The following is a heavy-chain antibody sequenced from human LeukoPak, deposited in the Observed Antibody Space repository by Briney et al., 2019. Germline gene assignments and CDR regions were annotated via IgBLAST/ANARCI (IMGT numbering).Heavy chain of an antibody. D-gene: IGHD3-22*01. Sequence: GGSLRLSCAASGFTFSSYSMNWVRQAPGKGLEWVSSISSSSSYIYYADSVKGRFTISRDNAKNSLYLQMNSLRAEDTAVYYCARDKNYYDTSAGDAFDIWGQGTMVTVSS. J-gene: IGHJ3*02. CDR3: ARDKNYYDTSAGDAFDI. CDR1: GFTFSSYS. CDR2: ISSSSSYI. V-gene: IGHV3-21*01.